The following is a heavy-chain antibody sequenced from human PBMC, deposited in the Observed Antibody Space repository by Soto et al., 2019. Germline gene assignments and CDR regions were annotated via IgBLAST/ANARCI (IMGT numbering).Heavy chain of an antibody. Sequence: SAKVSCKASGGTFSSYAISWVRQSPGQGLEWMGGIIPIFGTANYAQKFQGRVTITADESTSTAYMELSSLRSEDTAVYYCGRPRYSSSYYYGMDVWGQGTTVTVSS. CDR1: GGTFSSYA. D-gene: IGHD6-13*01. CDR3: GRPRYSSSYYYGMDV. CDR2: IIPIFGTA. J-gene: IGHJ6*02. V-gene: IGHV1-69*13.